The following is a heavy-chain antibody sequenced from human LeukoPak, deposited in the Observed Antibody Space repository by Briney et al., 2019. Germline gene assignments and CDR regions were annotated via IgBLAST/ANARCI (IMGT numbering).Heavy chain of an antibody. D-gene: IGHD1-1*01. CDR1: GFTFSSYS. J-gene: IGHJ4*02. CDR2: ISSSSSTI. CDR3: AYLGLSSDWNDVPGPQIDH. Sequence: GGSLRLSCAASGFTFSSYSMNWVRQAPGKGLEWVSYISSSSSTIYYADSVKGRFTISRDDSKNMLYLQMSSLRVDDTAVYYCAYLGLSSDWNDVPGPQIDHWGQGMLVSVSS. V-gene: IGHV3-48*04.